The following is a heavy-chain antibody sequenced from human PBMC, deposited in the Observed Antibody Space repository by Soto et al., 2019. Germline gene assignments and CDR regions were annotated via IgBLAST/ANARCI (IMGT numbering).Heavy chain of an antibody. V-gene: IGHV3-21*04. CDR2: ISSSSSYI. CDR1: GFTFSSYS. CDR3: AKESYNWRPDFDY. J-gene: IGHJ4*02. Sequence: GGSLRLSCAASGFTFSSYSMNWVRQAPGKGLEWVSSISSSSSYIYYADSVKGRFTISRDNSKNTLYLQMNSLRAEDTALYYCAKESYNWRPDFDYWGQGT. D-gene: IGHD1-20*01.